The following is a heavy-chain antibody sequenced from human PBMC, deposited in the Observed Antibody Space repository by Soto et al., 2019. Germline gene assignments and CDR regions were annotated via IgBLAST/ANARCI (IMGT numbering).Heavy chain of an antibody. Sequence: GASVKVSCKASGYTFTGYYMHWVRQAPGQGLEWMGWINPNSGGTNYAQKFQGRVTMTRDTSISTAYMELSRLRSDDTAVYYCARDFSLESVVGFLYYYGMDVWGQGTTVTVSS. CDR3: ARDFSLESVVGFLYYYGMDV. V-gene: IGHV1-2*02. J-gene: IGHJ6*02. CDR1: GYTFTGYY. CDR2: INPNSGGT. D-gene: IGHD3-3*01.